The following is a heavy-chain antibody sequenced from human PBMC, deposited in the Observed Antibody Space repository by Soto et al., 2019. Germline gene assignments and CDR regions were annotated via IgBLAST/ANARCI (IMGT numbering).Heavy chain of an antibody. Sequence: SETLSLTCTVSGGSISSYYWSWIRQPPGKGLEWIGYIYYSGSTNYNPSLKSRVTISVDTSKNQFSLKLSSVTAADTAVYYCARGYCSGGSCYDYWGQGTLVTVSS. CDR1: GGSISSYY. CDR2: IYYSGST. CDR3: ARGYCSGGSCYDY. V-gene: IGHV4-59*01. D-gene: IGHD2-15*01. J-gene: IGHJ4*02.